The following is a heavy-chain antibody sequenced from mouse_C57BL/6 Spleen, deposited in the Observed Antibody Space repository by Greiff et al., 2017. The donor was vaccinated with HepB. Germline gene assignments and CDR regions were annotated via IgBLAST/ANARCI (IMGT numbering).Heavy chain of an antibody. D-gene: IGHD2-2*01. CDR2: IYPGDGDT. Sequence: QVHVKQSGAELVKPGASVKISCKASGYAFSSYWMNWVKQRPGKGLEWIGQIYPGDGDTNYNGKFKGKATLTADKSSSTAYMQLSSLTSEDSAVYFCARRDLYGYDDYWGQGTTLTVSS. J-gene: IGHJ2*01. V-gene: IGHV1-80*01. CDR1: GYAFSSYW. CDR3: ARRDLYGYDDY.